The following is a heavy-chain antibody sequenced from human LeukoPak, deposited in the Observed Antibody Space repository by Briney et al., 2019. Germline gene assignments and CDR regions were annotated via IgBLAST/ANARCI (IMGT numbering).Heavy chain of an antibody. CDR3: ARETPGAGHFDY. V-gene: IGHV4-59*11. CDR1: GGSISSHY. Sequence: SETLSLTCTVSGGSISSHYWSWIRQPPGKGLEWIGYVENYGRTECIPSLQSRVTLSVDTSKNQFSLKLNSVTAADTAVYYCARETPGAGHFDYWGQGSLVTVSS. D-gene: IGHD7-27*01. CDR2: VENYGRT. J-gene: IGHJ4*02.